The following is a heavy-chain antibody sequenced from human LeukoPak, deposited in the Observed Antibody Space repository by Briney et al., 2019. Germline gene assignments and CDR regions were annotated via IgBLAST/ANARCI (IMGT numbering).Heavy chain of an antibody. CDR2: IYFSGST. D-gene: IGHD2-15*01. CDR3: ARVGCSGGSCFDH. Sequence: SETLSLTCTVSVGSISSGDYYWSWIRQPPGKGLEWIGYIYFSGSTYYNPSLKSRLTMSIDTSKNQFSLRLNSVAAADTAVYYCARVGCSGGSCFDHWGQGTLVTVSS. J-gene: IGHJ4*02. CDR1: VGSISSGDYY. V-gene: IGHV4-30-4*01.